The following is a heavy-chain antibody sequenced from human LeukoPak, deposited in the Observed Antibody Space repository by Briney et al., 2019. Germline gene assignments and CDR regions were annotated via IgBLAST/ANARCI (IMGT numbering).Heavy chain of an antibody. CDR1: GYTFTGYY. D-gene: IGHD2-2*01. CDR2: INPNSGGT. V-gene: IGHV1-2*02. J-gene: IGHJ5*02. CDR3: ARGAIVVVPAAGGRVWFDP. Sequence: ASVKVSCKTSGYTFTGYYMHWVRQAPGQGLEWMGWINPNSGGTNYAQKFQGRVTMTRDTSISTAYMELSRLRSDDTAVYYCARGAIVVVPAAGGRVWFDPWGQGTLVTVSS.